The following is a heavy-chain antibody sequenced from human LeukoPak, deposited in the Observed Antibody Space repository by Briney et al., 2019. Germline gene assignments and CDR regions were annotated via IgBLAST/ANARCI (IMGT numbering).Heavy chain of an antibody. V-gene: IGHV1-2*02. CDR1: GYTFTGYY. D-gene: IGHD5-24*01. J-gene: IGHJ3*02. Sequence: ASVKVSCKASGYTFTGYYMHWVRQAPGQGLEWMGWINPNSGGTNYAQKFQGRVTMTTDTSTSTAYMELRSLRSDDTAVYYCARDLDPSQHVEMATITTIFDIWGQGTMVTVSS. CDR3: ARDLDPSQHVEMATITTIFDI. CDR2: INPNSGGT.